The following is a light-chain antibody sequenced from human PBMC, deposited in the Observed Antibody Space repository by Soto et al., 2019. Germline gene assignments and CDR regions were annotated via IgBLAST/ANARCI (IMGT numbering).Light chain of an antibody. CDR3: QQRSNWRIT. CDR2: GAS. J-gene: IGKJ5*01. CDR1: QNISSY. Sequence: IVLTQSPATLSLSPGKGPTLSCRASQNISSYLIWYQQKPGQAPRLLIYGASGRATGIPDRFSGSGSGTEFTLTISSLAAEDFAVYYCQQRSNWRITVGQGTRLEIK. V-gene: IGKV3-11*01.